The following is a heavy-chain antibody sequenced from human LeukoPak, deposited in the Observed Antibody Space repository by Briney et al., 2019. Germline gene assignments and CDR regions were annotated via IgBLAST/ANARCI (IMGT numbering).Heavy chain of an antibody. V-gene: IGHV1-69*13. CDR1: GGVFSSYG. Sequence: SVKVSCKSSGGVFSSYGVTWVRQPPGQGLEWMGGIIPLFHTADYAQQFRDRVTITADESTTTDYMDLSSLTPEDTAVYYCARTRPGSVTTPNSDAFDVWGQGTMVSVSS. D-gene: IGHD4-17*01. J-gene: IGHJ3*01. CDR3: ARTRPGSVTTPNSDAFDV. CDR2: IIPLFHTA.